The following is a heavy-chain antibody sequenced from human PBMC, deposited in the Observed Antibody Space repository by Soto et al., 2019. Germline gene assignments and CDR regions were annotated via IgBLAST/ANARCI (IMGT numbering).Heavy chain of an antibody. J-gene: IGHJ6*02. CDR2: ISPYTGNT. V-gene: IGHV1-18*01. D-gene: IGHD3-16*01. CDR1: GYIFVNYG. CDR3: VMVDNYVTPTPQDV. Sequence: QVQLVQSGDEVKNPGASVKVSCKASGYIFVNYGIAWVRQAPGQGLEWMGWISPYTGNTHSATKVQGRLTMTTDTSTITAYMDLGSLTSDDTAVYYCVMVDNYVTPTPQDVWGQGTTVTVSS.